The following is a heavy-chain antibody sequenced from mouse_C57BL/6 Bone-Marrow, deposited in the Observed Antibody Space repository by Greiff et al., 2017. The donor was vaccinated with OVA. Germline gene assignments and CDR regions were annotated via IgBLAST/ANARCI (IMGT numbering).Heavy chain of an antibody. J-gene: IGHJ4*01. D-gene: IGHD1-1*01. CDR3: SIYYRVDYYAMDY. CDR2: INPSSGST. CDR1: GYTFTSYW. Sequence: VQLQQSGAELAKPGASVKLSCKASGYTFTSYWMHWVKQRPGQGLEWMGYINPSSGSTKYNQKFKDKATLTADKSSSTAYMQLSSLTYDDSAVDYCSIYYRVDYYAMDYWGQGTSVTVSS. V-gene: IGHV1-7*01.